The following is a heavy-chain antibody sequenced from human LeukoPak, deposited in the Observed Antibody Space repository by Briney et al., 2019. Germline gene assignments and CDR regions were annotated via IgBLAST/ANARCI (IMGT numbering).Heavy chain of an antibody. CDR3: ARVLSTIVVAPFDY. Sequence: GGSLRLSCAASGFTFSSNYMSWVRQAPGKGLEGVSVIYSGGSTYYSDSVKGRFTISRDNSKDTLYLQMNSLRAEDTAVYYCARVLSTIVVAPFDYWGQGTLVTVSS. V-gene: IGHV3-53*01. D-gene: IGHD3-22*01. CDR1: GFTFSSNY. J-gene: IGHJ4*02. CDR2: IYSGGST.